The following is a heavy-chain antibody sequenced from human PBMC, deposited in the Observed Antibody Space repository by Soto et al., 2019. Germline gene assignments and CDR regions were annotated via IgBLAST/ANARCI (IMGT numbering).Heavy chain of an antibody. V-gene: IGHV3-23*01. CDR2: ITGSGGST. J-gene: IGHJ4*02. CDR3: AKDRIAVAGGASDY. CDR1: GFTFSSYA. D-gene: IGHD6-19*01. Sequence: EVQLLESGGGLVQPGGSLRLSCAASGFTFSSYAMSWVRQAPGKGLEWVSAITGSGGSTYYTDSVKGRFTISRDNSKNTLYLQMNSLRAEDTAVYYCAKDRIAVAGGASDYWGQGTLVTVSS.